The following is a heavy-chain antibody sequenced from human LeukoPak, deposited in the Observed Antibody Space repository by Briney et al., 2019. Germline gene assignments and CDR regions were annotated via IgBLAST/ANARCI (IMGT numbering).Heavy chain of an antibody. V-gene: IGHV1-2*04. CDR2: INPNSGGT. CDR1: GYTFTGYY. J-gene: IGHJ4*02. D-gene: IGHD5-18*01. Sequence: ASVKVSCKASGYTFTGYYMHWVRQAPGQGLEWMGWINPNSGGTNYAQKFQGWVTMTRDTSISTAYMELSRLRSDDTAVYYCARDPLSYDEIEGEYYFDYWGQGTLVTVSS. CDR3: ARDPLSYDEIEGEYYFDY.